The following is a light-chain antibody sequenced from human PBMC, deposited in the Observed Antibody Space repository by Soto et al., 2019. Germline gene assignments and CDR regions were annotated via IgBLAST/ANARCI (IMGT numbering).Light chain of an antibody. Sequence: EIVLTQSPGTLSLSPGERATLSCRASQSLSNNYLAWYQQIPGQAPRLLIYGASVRATGIPDRFSGSGSGKDFTLTISRLEPEDFAVYFCQQYGSSPVTFGGGTKVEIK. V-gene: IGKV3-20*01. CDR1: QSLSNNY. J-gene: IGKJ4*01. CDR3: QQYGSSPVT. CDR2: GAS.